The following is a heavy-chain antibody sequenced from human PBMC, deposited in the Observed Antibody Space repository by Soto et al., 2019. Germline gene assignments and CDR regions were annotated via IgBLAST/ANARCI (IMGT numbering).Heavy chain of an antibody. CDR2: ISAYNGNT. CDR1: GYTFTSYG. D-gene: IGHD1-1*01. J-gene: IGHJ4*02. V-gene: IGHV1-18*01. CDR3: ARDFRGLKTGTGDY. Sequence: QVQLVQSGAEVKKPGASVKVSCKASGYTFTSYGISWVRQAPGQGLEWMGWISAYNGNTNYAQKLQGRVTMTTDTSPSAGDMELRSLRSDGRAVYYCARDFRGLKTGTGDYWGQGTLVTVSS.